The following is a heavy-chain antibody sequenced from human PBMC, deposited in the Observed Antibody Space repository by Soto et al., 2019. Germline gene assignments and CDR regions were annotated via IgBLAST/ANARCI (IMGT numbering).Heavy chain of an antibody. CDR1: GFTFSSYG. J-gene: IGHJ5*02. CDR2: IWYDGSNK. Sequence: QVQLVESGGGVVQPGRSLRLSCAASGFTFSSYGMHWVRQAPGKGLEWVAVIWYDGSNKYYADSVKGRFTISRDNSKNTLYLQMNSLRAEDTAVYYCARDHRDSSGYANWFDPWGQGTLVTVSS. CDR3: ARDHRDSSGYANWFDP. V-gene: IGHV3-33*01. D-gene: IGHD3-22*01.